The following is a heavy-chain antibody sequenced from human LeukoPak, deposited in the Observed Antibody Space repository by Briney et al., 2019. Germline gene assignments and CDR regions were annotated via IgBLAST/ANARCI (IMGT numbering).Heavy chain of an antibody. J-gene: IGHJ4*02. CDR2: ISGSGGST. CDR3: AKEDFMASFFDY. CDR1: GFTFSSYA. D-gene: IGHD3/OR15-3a*01. V-gene: IGHV3-23*01. Sequence: PGGSLRLSCAASGFTFSSYAMSWVRQAPGEGLELVSAISGSGGSTYYADSVKGRFTISRGNSKNTLYLQMNSLRAEDTAVYYCAKEDFMASFFDYWGQGTLVTVSS.